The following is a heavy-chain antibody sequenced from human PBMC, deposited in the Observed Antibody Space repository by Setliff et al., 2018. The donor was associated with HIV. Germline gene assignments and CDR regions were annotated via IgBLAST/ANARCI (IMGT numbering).Heavy chain of an antibody. D-gene: IGHD1-1*01. V-gene: IGHV3-23*01. J-gene: IGHJ4*02. CDR2: INSAERT. CDR3: AKAIDRTGHHFDY. CDR1: GFSFSNYA. Sequence: GGSLRLSCAASGFSFSNYAMTWVRQAPGKGLEWVSTINSAERTFYAKSVKGRFTISRDNSKSTLYLQVSSLRAEDTAVYFCAKAIDRTGHHFDYWGQGTLVTVSS.